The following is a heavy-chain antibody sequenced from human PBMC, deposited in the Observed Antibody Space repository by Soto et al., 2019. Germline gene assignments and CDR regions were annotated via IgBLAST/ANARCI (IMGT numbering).Heavy chain of an antibody. CDR1: GYTFTSYY. J-gene: IGHJ4*02. V-gene: IGHV1-46*01. Sequence: ASVKVSCKASGYTFTSYYMHWVRQAPGQGLEWMGIINPSGGSTSYAQKFQGRVTMTRDTSTGTVYMELSSLRSEDTAVYYCARTYYYDSSGYYSYFDYWGQGTLVTVSS. D-gene: IGHD3-22*01. CDR3: ARTYYYDSSGYYSYFDY. CDR2: INPSGGST.